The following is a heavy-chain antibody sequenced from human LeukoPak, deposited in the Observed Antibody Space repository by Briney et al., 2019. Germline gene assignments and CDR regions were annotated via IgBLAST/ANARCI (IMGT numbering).Heavy chain of an antibody. V-gene: IGHV1-69*04. Sequence: SVKVSCKASGGTFSSYAISWVRQAPGQGLEWMGRIIPILGIANYAQKFQGRVTITADKSTSTAYMELSSLRSEDTAVYYCARDLSSGWLSFDYWGQGTLVTVSS. CDR3: ARDLSSGWLSFDY. J-gene: IGHJ4*02. D-gene: IGHD6-19*01. CDR2: IIPILGIA. CDR1: GGTFSSYA.